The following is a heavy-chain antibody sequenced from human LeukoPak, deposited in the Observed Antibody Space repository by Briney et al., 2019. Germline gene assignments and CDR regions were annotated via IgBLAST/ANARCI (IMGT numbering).Heavy chain of an antibody. V-gene: IGHV1-24*01. D-gene: IGHD6-19*01. J-gene: IGHJ4*02. CDR2: FDPEDGET. Sequence: ASVKVSCKVSGYSLTELSIHWVRQAPGKGREGMGAFDPEDGETIYAQSFQGTVTMTADTSPDTAFMDPSSLRSEDTAVYYCTTGPYRGRAGLQDYWGQGTLVTVSS. CDR1: GYSLTELS. CDR3: TTGPYRGRAGLQDY.